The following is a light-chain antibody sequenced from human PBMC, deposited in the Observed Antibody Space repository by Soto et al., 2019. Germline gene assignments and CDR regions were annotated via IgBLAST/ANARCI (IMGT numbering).Light chain of an antibody. V-gene: IGKV3-20*01. CDR2: GAS. J-gene: IGKJ1*01. CDR3: QQYVSSPRT. Sequence: EIVLTQSPGTLSLSPGERATLSCRASQSVSSSYLAWYQQKPGQAPRLLIYGASSRATGIPDRFSGSGSGIDFTLTISRLEPEEFAVYYCQQYVSSPRTFGQGTKVEIK. CDR1: QSVSSSY.